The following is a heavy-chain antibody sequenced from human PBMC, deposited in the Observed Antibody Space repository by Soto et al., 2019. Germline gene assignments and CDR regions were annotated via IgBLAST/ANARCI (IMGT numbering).Heavy chain of an antibody. CDR3: ASDSTGWFDP. Sequence: SETLSLTCTVSGGSVSSYYWSWIRQPTGKGLEWIGRFYTSGNTNYNPSLKSRVTMSLDTSKNQFSLKLSSVTAADTAVYFCASDSTGWFDPWGQGTLVTVSS. V-gene: IGHV4-4*07. D-gene: IGHD7-27*01. J-gene: IGHJ5*02. CDR1: GGSVSSYY. CDR2: FYTSGNT.